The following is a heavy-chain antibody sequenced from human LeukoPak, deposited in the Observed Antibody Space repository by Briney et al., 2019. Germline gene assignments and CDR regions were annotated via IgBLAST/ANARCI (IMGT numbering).Heavy chain of an antibody. CDR1: GFTVSSNY. Sequence: GSLRLSCAASGFTVSSNYMSWVCQAPGKGLEWVSVIYSGGSTYYADSVKGRFTISRDNSKNTLYLQMNSLRAEDTAVYYCARVYTAMVNAWGQGTLVTVSS. CDR2: IYSGGST. V-gene: IGHV3-66*01. CDR3: ARVYTAMVNA. D-gene: IGHD5-18*01. J-gene: IGHJ5*02.